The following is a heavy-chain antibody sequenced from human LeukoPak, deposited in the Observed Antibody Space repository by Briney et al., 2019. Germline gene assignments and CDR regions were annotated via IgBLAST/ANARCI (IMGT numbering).Heavy chain of an antibody. Sequence: GRSLRLSCAASGFTFSSYGMHWVRQAPGKGLEWVAVTSYDGSNKYYADSVKGRFTISRDNSKNTLYLQMNSLRAEDTAVYYCAKDLNMVRGVIITTPSFDYWGQGTLVTVSS. CDR2: TSYDGSNK. V-gene: IGHV3-30*18. J-gene: IGHJ4*02. CDR1: GFTFSSYG. CDR3: AKDLNMVRGVIITTPSFDY. D-gene: IGHD3-10*01.